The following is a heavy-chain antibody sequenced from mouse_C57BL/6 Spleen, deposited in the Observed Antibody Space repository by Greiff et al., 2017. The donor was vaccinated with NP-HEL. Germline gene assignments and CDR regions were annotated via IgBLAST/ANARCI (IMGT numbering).Heavy chain of an antibody. V-gene: IGHV1-74*01. Sequence: QVQLQQSGAELVKPGASVKVSCKASGYTFTSYWMHWVKQRPGQGLEWIGRIHPSDSDTNYNQKFKGKATLTVDKSSSTAYMQLSSLTSEDSAVYYCALITTVVATRAWFAYWGQGTLVTVSA. CDR2: IHPSDSDT. CDR3: ALITTVVATRAWFAY. D-gene: IGHD1-1*01. J-gene: IGHJ3*01. CDR1: GYTFTSYW.